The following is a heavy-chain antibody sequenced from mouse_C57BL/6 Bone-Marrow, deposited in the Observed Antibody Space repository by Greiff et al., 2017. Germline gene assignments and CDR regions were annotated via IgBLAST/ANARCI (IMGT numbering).Heavy chain of an antibody. V-gene: IGHV2-5*01. Sequence: VQLQQSGPGLVQPSQSLSITCTVSGFSLTSYGVHWVRQSPGKGLEWLGVIWRGGSTDYNAAFMSRLSITKDNSKSQVFFKMNSLQADDTAIYYCAKWDYSNYVDYAMDYWGQGTSVTVSS. J-gene: IGHJ4*01. CDR2: IWRGGST. D-gene: IGHD2-5*01. CDR1: GFSLTSYG. CDR3: AKWDYSNYVDYAMDY.